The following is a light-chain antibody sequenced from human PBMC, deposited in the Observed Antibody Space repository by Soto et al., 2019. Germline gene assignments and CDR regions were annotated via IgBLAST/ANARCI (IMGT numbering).Light chain of an antibody. CDR1: QSVSSSY. Sequence: EIVLTQSPATLSLSPGDRATLSCGASQSVSSSYLAWYQQKPGLAPRLLICDASSRATGIPDRLSGSGSGTDFPLSISRLEPEDFAVYYCQQYGSSPPITFGQGTRLEIK. CDR2: DAS. CDR3: QQYGSSPPIT. J-gene: IGKJ5*01. V-gene: IGKV3D-20*01.